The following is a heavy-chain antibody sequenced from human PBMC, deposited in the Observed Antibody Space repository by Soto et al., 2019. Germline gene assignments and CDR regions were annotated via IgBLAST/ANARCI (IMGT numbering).Heavy chain of an antibody. CDR2: ISYDGSNK. J-gene: IGHJ4*02. Sequence: QVQLVESGGGVVQPGRSLRLSCAASGFTFSSYGMHWVRQAPGKGLEWVAVISYDGSNKYYADSVKGRFTISRDNSKNTLYLQMNSLRAEDTAVYYCAKGGIQLWLSGGDYFDYWGQGTLVTVSS. V-gene: IGHV3-30*18. D-gene: IGHD5-18*01. CDR1: GFTFSSYG. CDR3: AKGGIQLWLSGGDYFDY.